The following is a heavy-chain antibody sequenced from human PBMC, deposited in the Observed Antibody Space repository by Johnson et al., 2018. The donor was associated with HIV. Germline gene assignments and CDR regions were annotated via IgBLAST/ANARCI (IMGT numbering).Heavy chain of an antibody. Sequence: VQVVETGGGLVQPGGSLRLSCAASGFTVSNNYMSWVRQAPGKGLEWVANIKQDGSEKYYVDSVKGRFTISRDNAKNSLYLQMNSLRAEDTAVYYCARARVGSYYAFDIWGQGTMVTVSS. J-gene: IGHJ3*02. V-gene: IGHV3-7*03. D-gene: IGHD1-26*01. CDR3: ARARVGSYYAFDI. CDR1: GFTVSNNY. CDR2: IKQDGSEK.